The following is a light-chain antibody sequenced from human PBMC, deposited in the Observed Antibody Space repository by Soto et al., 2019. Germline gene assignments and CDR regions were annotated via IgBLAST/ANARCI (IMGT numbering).Light chain of an antibody. Sequence: VLLTQSPLTLPVTLGQPASISCRSSQSLIYSNGKTYLTWYQQGPGQVPRRLIYEVSNRYFGVPDRFGGSGSGSGTDFTLKMSRVEAGDVGVYYCMEGTPSFGQGTKVEIK. CDR2: EVS. J-gene: IGKJ1*01. CDR1: QSLIYSNGKTY. V-gene: IGKV2-30*01. CDR3: MEGTPS.